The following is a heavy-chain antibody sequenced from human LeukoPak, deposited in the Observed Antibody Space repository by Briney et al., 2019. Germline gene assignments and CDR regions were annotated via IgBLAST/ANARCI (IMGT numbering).Heavy chain of an antibody. D-gene: IGHD2-2*01. CDR2: ISAYNGNT. V-gene: IGHV1-18*01. Sequence: ASVKVSCKASGYTFTSYGISWVRQAPGQGLEWMGWISAYNGNTIYAQQFQGRVTMTGDTSTSTVYMELSSLRSEDTAVYYCARDGSDTKRSFDPWGQGTLVTVSS. CDR3: ARDGSDTKRSFDP. CDR1: GYTFTSYG. J-gene: IGHJ5*02.